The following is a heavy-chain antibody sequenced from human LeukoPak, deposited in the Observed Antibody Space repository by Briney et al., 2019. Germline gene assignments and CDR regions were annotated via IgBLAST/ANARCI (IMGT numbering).Heavy chain of an antibody. CDR2: IYSGGST. D-gene: IGHD3-10*01. Sequence: GGSLRLSCAASGFTVSSNYMSWVRQAPGKGLEWVSVIYSGGSTYYADSVKGRFTISRDNSKNTLYLQMNSPRAEDTAVYYCARGTVIRGVITPALDYWGQGTLVTVSS. J-gene: IGHJ4*02. V-gene: IGHV3-53*01. CDR1: GFTVSSNY. CDR3: ARGTVIRGVITPALDY.